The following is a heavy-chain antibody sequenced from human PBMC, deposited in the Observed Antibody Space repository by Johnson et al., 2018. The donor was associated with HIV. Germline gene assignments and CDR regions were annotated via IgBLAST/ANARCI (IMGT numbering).Heavy chain of an antibody. CDR1: GFTFFDYY. CDR3: ARAGTNGAPGAFDI. Sequence: QVQLVESGGGLVKPGGSLRLSCAAFGFTFFDYYMSWIRQAPGKGLEWVSYISSSGSTIYYADPVKGRFTISRDHARHSLYLQMNRLRAEDTAVYYCARAGTNGAPGAFDIWGQGTMVTVSS. J-gene: IGHJ3*02. CDR2: ISSSGSTI. V-gene: IGHV3-11*04. D-gene: IGHD2-8*01.